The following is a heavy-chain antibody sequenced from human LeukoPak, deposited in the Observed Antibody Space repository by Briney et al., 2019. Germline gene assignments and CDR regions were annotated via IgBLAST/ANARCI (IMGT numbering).Heavy chain of an antibody. CDR1: GGSFSGYY. D-gene: IGHD4-11*01. CDR3: ASGQLDDRNYVGPFDY. Sequence: SETLSLTCAVYGGSFSGYYWSWIRQPPGKGLEWIGEINHSGSTNYNPSLKSRVTISVDTSKNQFSLKLTSVTAADTAVYYCASGQLDDRNYVGPFDYWGQGTVVTVSS. CDR2: INHSGST. J-gene: IGHJ4*02. V-gene: IGHV4-34*01.